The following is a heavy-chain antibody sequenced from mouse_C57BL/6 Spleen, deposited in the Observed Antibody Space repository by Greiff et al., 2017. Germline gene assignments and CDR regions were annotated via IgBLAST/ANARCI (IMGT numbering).Heavy chain of an antibody. J-gene: IGHJ1*03. Sequence: QVQLQQPGTELVKPGASVKLSCKASGYTFTSYWMHWVKQRPGQGLEWIGNINPSNGGTNYNEKFKSKATLTVDKSSSTAYMQLSSLTSEDSAVYYCARGYYYGSSFYWYFDVWGTGTTVTGSS. CDR2: INPSNGGT. CDR3: ARGYYYGSSFYWYFDV. CDR1: GYTFTSYW. V-gene: IGHV1-53*01. D-gene: IGHD1-1*01.